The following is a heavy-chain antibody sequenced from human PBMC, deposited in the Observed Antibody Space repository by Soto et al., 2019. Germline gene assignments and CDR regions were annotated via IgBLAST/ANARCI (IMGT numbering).Heavy chain of an antibody. V-gene: IGHV3-74*02. CDR2: INSDGSVS. CDR1: GFTFSNYW. D-gene: IGHD2-15*01. Sequence: EVQLVESGGGLVQPGGSLRLSCAASGFTFSNYWMYWVRQAPGKGLEWVSRINSDGSVSSHADSVKGRLTISRDNVKNTLYLHKDRLRAEDTAVYYCASGECVGVTCYSLAGCFCYYMDDWGKGTTVTVFS. J-gene: IGHJ6*03. CDR3: ASGECVGVTCYSLAGCFCYYMDD.